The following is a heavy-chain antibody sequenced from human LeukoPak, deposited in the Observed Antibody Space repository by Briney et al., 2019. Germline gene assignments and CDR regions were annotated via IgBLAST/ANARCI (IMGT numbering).Heavy chain of an antibody. CDR2: ISSSGTSI. Sequence: GGSLRLSCAASGFSFNIYEMNWVRQAPGKGLEWVSYISSSGTSIYYADSVKGRFTISRDNAKNSLYLQMNSLRAEDTAVYYCARSPYSESYYGDALDIWGQGTMVTVSS. CDR1: GFSFNIYE. V-gene: IGHV3-48*03. J-gene: IGHJ3*02. D-gene: IGHD1-26*01. CDR3: ARSPYSESYYGDALDI.